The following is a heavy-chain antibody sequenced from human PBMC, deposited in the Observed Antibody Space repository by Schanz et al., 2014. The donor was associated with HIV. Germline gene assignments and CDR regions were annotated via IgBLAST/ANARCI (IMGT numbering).Heavy chain of an antibody. D-gene: IGHD1-26*01. CDR2: IIPIFGTA. Sequence: QVHLVQSGAEVKKPGASVKVSCKASGYSFTSYDINWVRQATGQGLEWMGGIIPIFGTANYAQTLQGRLTITADESTGTAYMDLTSLRYEDTALYYCAASMYNGSYGTHYYFDLWGRGTLVTVSS. CDR1: GYSFTSYD. CDR3: AASMYNGSYGTHYYFDL. J-gene: IGHJ2*01. V-gene: IGHV1-69*01.